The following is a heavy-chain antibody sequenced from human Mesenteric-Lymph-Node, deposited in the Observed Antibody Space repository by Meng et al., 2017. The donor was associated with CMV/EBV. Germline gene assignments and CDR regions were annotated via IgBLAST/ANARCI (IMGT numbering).Heavy chain of an antibody. Sequence: GGSLRLSCAASGFTFSSYAMHWVRQAPGKGLEWVAFIHYDGSSQSYVDSVKGRFTISRDNFKNTLYLQMNSLRAEDTAVYYCAKDPFPVASQHHYYYGMDVWGQGTTVTVSS. D-gene: IGHD6-13*01. CDR2: IHYDGSSQ. CDR3: AKDPFPVASQHHYYYGMDV. V-gene: IGHV3-30*02. J-gene: IGHJ6*02. CDR1: GFTFSSYA.